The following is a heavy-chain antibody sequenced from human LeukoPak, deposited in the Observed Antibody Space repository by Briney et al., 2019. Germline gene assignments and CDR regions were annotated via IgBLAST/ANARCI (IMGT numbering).Heavy chain of an antibody. V-gene: IGHV3-23*01. CDR3: ARAEGGGPAEIEAGFDP. Sequence: GGSLRLSCAASGFTLRAYAMSWVRQAPGKGLEWVSSVSGTAGSTYTADSVKGRFTISRDNSKNTLYLQMNSLRAEDTAVYYCARAEGGGPAEIEAGFDPWGQGTLVTVSS. D-gene: IGHD2-2*01. J-gene: IGHJ5*02. CDR1: GFTLRAYA. CDR2: VSGTAGST.